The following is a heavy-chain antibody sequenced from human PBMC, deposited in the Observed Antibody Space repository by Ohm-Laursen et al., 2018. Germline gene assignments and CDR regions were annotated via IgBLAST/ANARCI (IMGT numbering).Heavy chain of an antibody. CDR1: GISLSTGGVG. V-gene: IGHV2-5*02. D-gene: IGHD2-21*01. Sequence: TQTLTLTCTFSGISLSTGGVGVGWIRQPPGKAPECLAFIYWDDVKGYSPSLESRLTITKDTSKNQVVLTMTNMDPVDTATYYCAHTLKHAFDYWGQGTLVTVSS. J-gene: IGHJ4*02. CDR3: AHTLKHAFDY. CDR2: IYWDDVK.